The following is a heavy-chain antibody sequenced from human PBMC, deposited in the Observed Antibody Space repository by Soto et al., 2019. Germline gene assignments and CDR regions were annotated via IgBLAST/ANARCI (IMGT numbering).Heavy chain of an antibody. J-gene: IGHJ4*02. CDR3: ASTCSSGYYFVY. Sequence: QVQLQESGPGLVKPSQTLSLTCTVSGDFISSGGYYWSWIRQLPGKGLEWIGYIYSSGTTYYNPSLKSRIPRPVDTPKNQFSLNLSSVTAADTAVYYCASTCSSGYYFVYLGQGTLVTVFS. CDR2: IYSSGTT. D-gene: IGHD3-22*01. V-gene: IGHV4-31*03. CDR1: GDFISSGGYY.